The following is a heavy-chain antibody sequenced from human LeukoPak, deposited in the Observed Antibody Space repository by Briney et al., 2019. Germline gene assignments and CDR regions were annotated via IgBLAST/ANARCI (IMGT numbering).Heavy chain of an antibody. J-gene: IGHJ4*02. D-gene: IGHD1-26*01. V-gene: IGHV3-48*03. Sequence: GGSLRLSCAASGFTFSSYEMHWVRQAPGKGLEWVSYISSSGSTIYYADSVKGRFTISRDNAKNSLYLQMNSLRAEDTALYFCAQWSRYFDYWGQGTLVTVSS. CDR3: AQWSRYFDY. CDR2: ISSSGSTI. CDR1: GFTFSSYE.